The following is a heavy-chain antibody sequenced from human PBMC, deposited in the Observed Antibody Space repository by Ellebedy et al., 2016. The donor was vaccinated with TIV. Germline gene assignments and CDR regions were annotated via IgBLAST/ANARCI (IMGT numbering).Heavy chain of an antibody. CDR2: IFYSGST. CDR1: GGSINSDGYY. V-gene: IGHV4-31*03. Sequence: SETLSLXXTVSGGSINSDGYYWSWIRQHPGKGLEWIGYIFYSGSTYYNPSLKSRFSISLGMSKNQFSLKLSSVTAADTAVFYCARGEAQGGSLLYESWGQGTLVTVSA. D-gene: IGHD3-16*01. J-gene: IGHJ5*02. CDR3: ARGEAQGGSLLYES.